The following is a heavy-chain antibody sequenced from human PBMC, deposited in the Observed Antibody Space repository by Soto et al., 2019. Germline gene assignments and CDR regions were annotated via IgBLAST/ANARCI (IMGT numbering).Heavy chain of an antibody. CDR3: AKDLQATLDFYYGMDV. CDR1: GFTFSAYG. J-gene: IGHJ6*02. Sequence: GGSLRLSCAASGFTFSAYGMHWVRQAPGKGLEWVAVVSYDGTNKDYADSVKGRFTISRDNSKNTLYLQMNSLRAEGTALYYCAKDLQATLDFYYGMDVWGQGTTVTVSS. V-gene: IGHV3-30*18. D-gene: IGHD6-13*01. CDR2: VSYDGTNK.